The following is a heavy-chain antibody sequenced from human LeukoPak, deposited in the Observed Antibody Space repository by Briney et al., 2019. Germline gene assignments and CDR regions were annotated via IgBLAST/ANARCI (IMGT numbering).Heavy chain of an antibody. Sequence: SETLSLTCAVYGGSFSGYYWSWIRQPPGKGLEWIGEINHSGSTNYNPSLKSRVTISVDTSKDQFSLKLSSVTAADTAVYYCARDDYDILTGFRGEYGMDVWGQGTTVTVSS. CDR2: INHSGST. CDR1: GGSFSGYY. J-gene: IGHJ6*02. D-gene: IGHD3-9*01. CDR3: ARDDYDILTGFRGEYGMDV. V-gene: IGHV4-34*01.